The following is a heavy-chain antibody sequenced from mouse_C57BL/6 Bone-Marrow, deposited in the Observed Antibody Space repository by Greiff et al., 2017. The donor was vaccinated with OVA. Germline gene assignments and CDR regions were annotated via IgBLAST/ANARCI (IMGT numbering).Heavy chain of an antibody. D-gene: IGHD2-1*01. CDR1: GYLFTDFN. CDR3: AREDPTGNYPWYFDY. CDR2: INPNYGTT. J-gene: IGHJ2*01. V-gene: IGHV1-39*01. Sequence: EVQLQQSGPELAKPGASVKISCKASGYLFTDFNMNWVKQSNGKSLEWIGVINPNYGTTSYNQKFKGKATLTVDQSSSTAYMQLNSLTSEDTAVYYCAREDPTGNYPWYFDYWGQGTTLTVSS.